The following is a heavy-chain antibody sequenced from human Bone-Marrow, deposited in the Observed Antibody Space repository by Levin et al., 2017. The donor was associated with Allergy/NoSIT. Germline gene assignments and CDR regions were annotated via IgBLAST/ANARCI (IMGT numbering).Heavy chain of an antibody. J-gene: IGHJ3*02. V-gene: IGHV3-30*18. Sequence: GGSLRLSCAASGFTFTNYGMPWVRQAPGKGLEWVAFISYDGSKTHYSGSVRGRFIISRDDSKNTLYLQMNSLRAEDTAVYYCAKERGDGSGRYYVHGALDTWGQGTMVTVSS. CDR2: ISYDGSKT. CDR1: GFTFTNYG. CDR3: AKERGDGSGRYYVHGALDT. D-gene: IGHD3-10*01.